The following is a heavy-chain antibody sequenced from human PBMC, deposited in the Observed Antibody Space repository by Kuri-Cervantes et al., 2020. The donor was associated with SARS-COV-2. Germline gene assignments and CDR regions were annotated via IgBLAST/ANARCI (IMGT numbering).Heavy chain of an antibody. CDR1: GFIFSSHS. V-gene: IGHV3-48*01. J-gene: IGHJ4*02. D-gene: IGHD4-23*01. CDR2: ISSSSSNK. CDR3: ATQDPEYGGNSGGWVF. Sequence: WETLSLTCAASGFIFSSHSMNWVRQAPGKGLEWVSYISSSSSNKYYADSVKGRFTISRDNAKNSLYLQMNSLRAENTAVYYCATQDPEYGGNSGGWVFWGQGTLVTVSS.